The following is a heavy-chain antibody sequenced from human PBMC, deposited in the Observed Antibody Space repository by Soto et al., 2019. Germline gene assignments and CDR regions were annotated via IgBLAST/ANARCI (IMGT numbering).Heavy chain of an antibody. J-gene: IGHJ3*01. V-gene: IGHV5-51*01. CDR3: ASQGITATEPSAV. D-gene: IGHD6-13*01. CDR1: GYSFTNHW. Sequence: GESLKISCKDSGYSFTNHWIGWVRQMPGKGLEWMGIIYPGDSDTRYSPSFQGQVTISADKSNSTAYLRWSSLKASDTAMYYCASQGITATEPSAVCGQGTMATAS. CDR2: IYPGDSDT.